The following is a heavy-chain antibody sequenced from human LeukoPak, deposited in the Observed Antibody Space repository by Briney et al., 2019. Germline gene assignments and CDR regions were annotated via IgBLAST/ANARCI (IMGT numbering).Heavy chain of an antibody. CDR3: ARVGEGASKSYYYYYYMDV. V-gene: IGHV3-53*01. J-gene: IGHJ6*03. CDR1: GFTVSNNY. D-gene: IGHD1-26*01. CDR2: IYSGGST. Sequence: GGSLRLSCAASGFTVSNNYMSWVRQAPGKGLEWVSVIYSGGSTYYADSVKGRFTISRDNSKNTLYLQLNSLRAEDTAVYYCARVGEGASKSYYYYYYMDVWGKGTTVTVSS.